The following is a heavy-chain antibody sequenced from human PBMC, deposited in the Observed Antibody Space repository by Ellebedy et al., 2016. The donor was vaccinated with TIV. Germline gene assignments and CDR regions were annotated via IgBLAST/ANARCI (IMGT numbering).Heavy chain of an antibody. CDR1: GFTFTSYA. V-gene: IGHV3-23*01. Sequence: GESLKISCAASGFTFTSYAMAWVRQAPGKGLEWVSVINNSGGSTFYADSVKGRFTISSDNSENTVYLQMNSLRADDTAVYYCAVNWNLDYWGQGTLVTVSS. CDR2: INNSGGST. D-gene: IGHD1-1*01. J-gene: IGHJ4*02. CDR3: AVNWNLDY.